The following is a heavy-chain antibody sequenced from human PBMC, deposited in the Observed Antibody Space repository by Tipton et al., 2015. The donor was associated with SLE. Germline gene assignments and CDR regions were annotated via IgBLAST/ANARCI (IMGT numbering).Heavy chain of an antibody. Sequence: SLTCTVSGVSISHYYWSWIRQPPGKGLEWIGYISHSGSTNYNPSLKSRVTISVDTSKNQFSLKLSSVTAADTAVYYCARDSERIDWLSEGYYYYYMDVWGKGTTVTVSS. CDR2: ISHSGST. D-gene: IGHD3-9*01. J-gene: IGHJ6*03. CDR3: ARDSERIDWLSEGYYYYYMDV. V-gene: IGHV4-59*12. CDR1: GVSISHYY.